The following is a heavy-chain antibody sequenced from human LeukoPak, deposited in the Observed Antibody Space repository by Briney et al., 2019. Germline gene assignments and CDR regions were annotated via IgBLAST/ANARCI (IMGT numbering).Heavy chain of an antibody. CDR2: IYPGDSET. V-gene: IGHV5-51*01. CDR3: ARRIVAGQSLFFQQ. Sequence: GESPKISCKGLGYSFTNYWIGWVRQMPGKGLEWMGNIYPGDSETRYSPSFQGQVTVSADKSTSTAYLQWNSLKASDTAIYYCARRIVAGQSLFFQQWGQGTLVTVSS. J-gene: IGHJ1*01. D-gene: IGHD6-19*01. CDR1: GYSFTNYW.